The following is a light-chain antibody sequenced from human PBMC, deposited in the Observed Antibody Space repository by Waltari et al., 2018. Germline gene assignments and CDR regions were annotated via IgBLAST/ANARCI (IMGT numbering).Light chain of an antibody. CDR1: RSNIGNTH. V-gene: IGLV1-51*02. CDR2: EKN. CDR3: GTWDSSLSAAV. Sequence: QSVLTQPPSVSAAPGPKVTISCSGPRSNIGNTHVSWYQQLPGTAPKLLIYEKNERPSGIPDRFSGSKSGTSATLGITGLQTGDEADYYCGTWDSSLSAAVFGGGTQLTVL. J-gene: IGLJ7*01.